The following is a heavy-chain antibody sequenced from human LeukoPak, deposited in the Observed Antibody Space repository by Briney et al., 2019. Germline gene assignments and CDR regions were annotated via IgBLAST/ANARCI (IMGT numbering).Heavy chain of an antibody. V-gene: IGHV4-59*01. D-gene: IGHD3-10*01. J-gene: IGHJ3*02. CDR1: GGSISSYY. Sequence: SETLSLTCTVSGGSISSYYWSWIRQPPGKGLEWIGYIYYSGSTNYNPSLKSRVTISVDTSKNQFSLKLSSVTAADTAVYYCARAPTKWFGGGGDAFDIWGQGTMVTVSS. CDR2: IYYSGST. CDR3: ARAPTKWFGGGGDAFDI.